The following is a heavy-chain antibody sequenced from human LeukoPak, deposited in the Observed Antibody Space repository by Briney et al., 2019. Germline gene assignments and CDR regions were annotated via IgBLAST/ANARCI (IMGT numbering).Heavy chain of an antibody. Sequence: PSETLSLTCAVYGGSFSGYYWSWLRQPPGKGLEWIGEINHSGSTNYNPSLKSRVTISVDTSKNQFSLKLSSVTAADTAVYYCARYHYYDSSGLGYWGQGTLVTVSS. V-gene: IGHV4-34*01. CDR2: INHSGST. J-gene: IGHJ4*02. D-gene: IGHD3-22*01. CDR3: ARYHYYDSSGLGY. CDR1: GGSFSGYY.